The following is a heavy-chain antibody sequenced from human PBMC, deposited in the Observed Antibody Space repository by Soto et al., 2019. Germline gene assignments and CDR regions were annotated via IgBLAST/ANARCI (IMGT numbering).Heavy chain of an antibody. V-gene: IGHV3-23*01. CDR3: AKAYILTGYYHY. J-gene: IGHJ4*02. CDR1: GFSFSSYA. Sequence: PGGSLRLSCAASGFSFSSYAMTWVRQAPGKGLEWISLITGSGSDTYYADSVKGRFTISRDNSKNALYLQMNSLRADDTAVYYCAKAYILTGYYHYWGQGALVTVSS. D-gene: IGHD3-9*01. CDR2: ITGSGSDT.